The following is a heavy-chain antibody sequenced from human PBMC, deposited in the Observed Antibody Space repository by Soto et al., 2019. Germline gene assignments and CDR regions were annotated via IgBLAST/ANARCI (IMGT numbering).Heavy chain of an antibody. CDR3: AKGGVGSTSNAFDI. V-gene: IGHV3-30*18. Sequence: QVQLVESGGGVVQPGRSLRLSCAASGFTFRSYGMHWVRQAPAKGLEWAAVISYDGSNKYYADSVKGRFTISRDNFKNTLYLQMNSLRAEDTAVYYCAKGGVGSTSNAFDIWGQGTMVTVSS. CDR2: ISYDGSNK. J-gene: IGHJ3*02. D-gene: IGHD1-26*01. CDR1: GFTFRSYG.